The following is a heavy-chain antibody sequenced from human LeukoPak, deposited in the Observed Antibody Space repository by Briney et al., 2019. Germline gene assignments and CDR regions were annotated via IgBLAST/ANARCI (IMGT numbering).Heavy chain of an antibody. V-gene: IGHV1-18*01. CDR1: GYTFTSYG. J-gene: IGHJ4*02. D-gene: IGHD3-22*01. CDR2: ISAYNGST. CDR3: ARGGVTMIAFSTHDY. Sequence: ASVKVSCKASGYTFTSYGISWVRQAPGQGLEWMGWISAYNGSTNYAQKLQGRVTMTTDTSTSTAYMELRSLRSDDTAVYYCARGGVTMIAFSTHDYWGQGTLVTVSS.